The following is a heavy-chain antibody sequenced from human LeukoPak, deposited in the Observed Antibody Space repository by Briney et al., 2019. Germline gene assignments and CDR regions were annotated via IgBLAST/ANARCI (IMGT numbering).Heavy chain of an antibody. CDR1: GGSITSYY. D-gene: IGHD3-3*01. V-gene: IGHV4-4*09. CDR3: ARSVSPNWSGYFWFDP. Sequence: SETLSLTCTVSGGSITSYYWNWIRQPPGKGLEWIGYIYTGENTFYNPSLKSRATISVDTSKNQCSLKLNSVTAADTAIYYCARSVSPNWSGYFWFDPWGQGTLVTVSS. J-gene: IGHJ5*02. CDR2: IYTGENT.